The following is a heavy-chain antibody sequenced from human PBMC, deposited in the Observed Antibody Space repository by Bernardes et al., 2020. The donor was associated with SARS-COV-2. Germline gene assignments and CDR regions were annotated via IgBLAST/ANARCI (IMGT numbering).Heavy chain of an antibody. CDR3: ARDRNGDDFWVGGNYYYYMDV. J-gene: IGHJ6*03. V-gene: IGHV3-48*04. CDR1: GGSISSSSYY. D-gene: IGHD3-3*01. Sequence: ETLSLTCTVSGGSISSSSYYWGWVRQAPGKGLEWVSYISSSSSTIYYADSVKGRFTISRDNAKNSLYLQMNSLRAEDTAVYYCARDRNGDDFWVGGNYYYYMDVWGKGTTVTVSS. CDR2: ISSSSSTI.